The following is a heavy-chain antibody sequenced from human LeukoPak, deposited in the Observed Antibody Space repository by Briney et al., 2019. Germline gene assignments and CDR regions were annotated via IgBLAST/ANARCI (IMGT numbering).Heavy chain of an antibody. D-gene: IGHD3-16*02. J-gene: IGHJ4*02. CDR3: AKDILSDYVWGSYRYGSVDY. Sequence: GGSLRLSCAASGFTFSSYAMSWVRQAPGKGLEWVSAISGSGGSTYYADSVKGRFTISRDNSKNTLYLQMNSLRAEDTAVYYCAKDILSDYVWGSYRYGSVDYWGQGTLVTVSS. CDR1: GFTFSSYA. CDR2: ISGSGGST. V-gene: IGHV3-23*01.